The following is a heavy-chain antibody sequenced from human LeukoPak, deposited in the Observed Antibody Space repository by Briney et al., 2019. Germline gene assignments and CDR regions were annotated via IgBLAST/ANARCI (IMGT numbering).Heavy chain of an antibody. CDR1: GYTLTELS. CDR2: FDPEDGET. Sequence: ASVKVSCKVSGYTLTELSMHWVRQAPGKGLEWMGGFDPEDGETIYAQKFQGRVTMTEDTSTDTAYMELSSLRSEDTAVYYCATEWALEMATIGSYYYYGMDVWGQGTTVTVSS. CDR3: ATEWALEMATIGSYYYYGMDV. D-gene: IGHD5-24*01. J-gene: IGHJ6*02. V-gene: IGHV1-24*01.